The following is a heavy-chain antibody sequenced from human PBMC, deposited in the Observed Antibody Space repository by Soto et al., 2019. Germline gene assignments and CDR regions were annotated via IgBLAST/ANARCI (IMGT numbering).Heavy chain of an antibody. CDR1: GGSLSSGDYY. CDR3: ARHDGFSSGWVFDY. Sequence: SETLSLTCTVSGGSLSSGDYYWSWIRQPPGKGLEWIGSIYYNGNTYSNPSLKSRVTISVDTSNNQLSLRLRSVTAADTAIYYCARHDGFSSGWVFDYWGHGTLVNVSS. CDR2: IYYNGNT. V-gene: IGHV4-39*01. J-gene: IGHJ4*01. D-gene: IGHD6-19*01.